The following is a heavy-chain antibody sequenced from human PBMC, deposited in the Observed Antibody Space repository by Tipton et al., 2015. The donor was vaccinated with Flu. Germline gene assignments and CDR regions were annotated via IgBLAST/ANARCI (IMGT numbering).Heavy chain of an antibody. D-gene: IGHD1-26*01. CDR3: ARDGATGIVGALGDAFDI. J-gene: IGHJ3*02. Sequence: SGFTFSSYGMHWVRQAPGKGLEWVAVIWYDGSNKYYADSVKGRFTISRDNSKNTLYLQMNSLRAEDTAVYYCARDGATGIVGALGDAFDIWGQGTMVTVSS. CDR1: GFTFSSYG. CDR2: IWYDGSNK. V-gene: IGHV3-33*01.